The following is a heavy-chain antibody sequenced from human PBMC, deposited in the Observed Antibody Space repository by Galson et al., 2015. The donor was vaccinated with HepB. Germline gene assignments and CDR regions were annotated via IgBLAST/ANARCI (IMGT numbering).Heavy chain of an antibody. CDR1: GFTFSSYG. J-gene: IGHJ4*02. CDR2: IWYDGSSK. D-gene: IGHD4-17*01. Sequence: LRLSCAASGFTFSSYGMHWVRQAPGKGLEWVAVIWYDGSSKYYADSVKGRFTISRDTSKNTLSLQMNSLRAEDTAVYYCARDGGHGDYGYFDYWGQGALVTVSS. CDR3: ARDGGHGDYGYFDY. V-gene: IGHV3-33*01.